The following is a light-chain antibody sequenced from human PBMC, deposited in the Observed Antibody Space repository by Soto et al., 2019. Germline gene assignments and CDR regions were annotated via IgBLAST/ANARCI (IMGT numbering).Light chain of an antibody. Sequence: DIQMTQSPSSLSASVGDRVTITCQASQDISNYLNWYQQKPGKAPKLLICDASNLETEFPSRFSGRRACADFTLPSSCLQPEASATYYCQQYDNLRFFTLVPGTQVDIK. CDR2: DAS. CDR3: QQYDNLRFFT. V-gene: IGKV1-33*01. J-gene: IGKJ3*01. CDR1: QDISNY.